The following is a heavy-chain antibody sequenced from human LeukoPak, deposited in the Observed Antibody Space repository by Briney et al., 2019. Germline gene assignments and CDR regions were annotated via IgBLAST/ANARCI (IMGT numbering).Heavy chain of an antibody. CDR1: GGATSSYY. J-gene: IGHJ5*02. Sequence: SETLSLTCTVSGGATSSYYWFWIRQPPGKGLEWIGYIYYSGSTNYNPSLKSRVTISVDTSKNQFSLKLSSVTAADTAVYYCARKKFIAAGGFDPWGQGTLVTVSS. CDR3: ARKKFIAAGGFDP. D-gene: IGHD6-6*01. CDR2: IYYSGST. V-gene: IGHV4-59*01.